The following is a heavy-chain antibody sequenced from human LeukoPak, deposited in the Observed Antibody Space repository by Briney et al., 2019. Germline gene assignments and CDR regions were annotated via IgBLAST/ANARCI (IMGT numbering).Heavy chain of an antibody. CDR2: ISSNGGST. J-gene: IGHJ4*02. D-gene: IGHD1-1*01. CDR3: AREGGTGTTDY. Sequence: PGGSLTLSCAASGFTFSNYAIYWVRQAPGKGLEYVSAISSNGGSTYYANSVKGRFTISRDNSKNTLYLQMGSLRGEDMAVYYCAREGGTGTTDYWGQGTLVTVSS. CDR1: GFTFSNYA. V-gene: IGHV3-64*01.